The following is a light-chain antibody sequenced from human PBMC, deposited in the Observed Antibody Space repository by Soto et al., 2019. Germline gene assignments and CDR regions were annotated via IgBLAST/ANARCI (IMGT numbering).Light chain of an antibody. V-gene: IGKV1-39*01. J-gene: IGKJ5*01. CDR1: QSITSY. CDR3: QQSYSILIT. CDR2: AAS. Sequence: DIQMAQSPSSLSASVGDRVTITCRASQSITSYLSWYQQQPGKAPKLLIYAASSLQSGVPSRFSGSGSGTDFTLTISSLQPEDFATYYCQQSYSILITFGQGTRLGIK.